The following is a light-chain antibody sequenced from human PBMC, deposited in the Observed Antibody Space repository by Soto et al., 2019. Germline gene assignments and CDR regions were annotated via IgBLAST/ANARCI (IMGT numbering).Light chain of an antibody. CDR1: QDISKY. CDR2: DAS. V-gene: IGKV1-33*01. Sequence: DIQMTQSPSSLSASVGDRVTITCQASQDISKYFNWYQQKPGKAPKLLIYDASNLETGVPSRFSGSGSGTDFTLTINSLQPEDIAKYYCQQYKSLLSFGPGTKVDIK. CDR3: QQYKSLLS. J-gene: IGKJ3*01.